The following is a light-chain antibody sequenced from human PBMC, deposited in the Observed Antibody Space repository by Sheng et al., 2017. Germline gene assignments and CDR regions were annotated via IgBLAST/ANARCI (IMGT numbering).Light chain of an antibody. CDR2: DAT. Sequence: DIQMTQSPSSVSASVGDSVTITCRASQDISTWLAWYQQKPGKAPKLLIFDATNLQSDVPSRFSGSGSGTAFTLTINNLQPSDFATYYCQQSNAFRPTTFGPGDRTWTSN. CDR1: QDISTW. V-gene: IGKV1-12*01. CDR3: QQSNAFRPTT. J-gene: IGKJ2*01.